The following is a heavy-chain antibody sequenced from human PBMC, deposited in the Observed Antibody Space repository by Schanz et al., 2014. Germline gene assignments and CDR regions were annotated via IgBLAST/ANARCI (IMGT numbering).Heavy chain of an antibody. D-gene: IGHD3-10*01. Sequence: QVQLVESGGGVVQPGRSLRLSCAASGFNFGSHGMHWVRQAPGKGLEWVAVISYDGSKKSYADSVKGRFTISRDNSKNTLYLQMNSLRAEDTVVYCCARPALWFGDNCFDPWGQGTMVTVSS. CDR3: ARPALWFGDNCFDP. V-gene: IGHV3-33*01. CDR2: ISYDGSKK. J-gene: IGHJ5*02. CDR1: GFNFGSHG.